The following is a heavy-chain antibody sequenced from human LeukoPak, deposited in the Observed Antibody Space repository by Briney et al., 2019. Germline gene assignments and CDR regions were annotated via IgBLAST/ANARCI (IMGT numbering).Heavy chain of an antibody. Sequence: SETLSLTCSVSGGSISGYYWSWIRQSPGKGLEWIAYLHENGDTNYNPSLKNRVTISADMSKMQFSLNLRSVTAADAAVYYCARHGPIGPKRGYFDHWGQGTLVTVSS. D-gene: IGHD1-26*01. CDR2: LHENGDT. V-gene: IGHV4-59*08. CDR3: ARHGPIGPKRGYFDH. J-gene: IGHJ4*02. CDR1: GGSISGYY.